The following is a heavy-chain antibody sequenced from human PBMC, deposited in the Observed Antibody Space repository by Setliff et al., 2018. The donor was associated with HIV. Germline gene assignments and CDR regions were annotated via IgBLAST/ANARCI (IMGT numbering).Heavy chain of an antibody. CDR1: GYSISSGYY. V-gene: IGHV4-38-2*02. Sequence: SETLSLTCTVSGYSISSGYYWGWIRQPPGKGLEWIGSIYHSGSTYYNPSLKSRVTISVDTSKNQFSLKLSSVTAADTAVYYCARLLNYYGNWFDPWGQGTLVTVSS. CDR2: IYHSGST. CDR3: ARLLNYYGNWFDP. D-gene: IGHD3-10*01. J-gene: IGHJ5*02.